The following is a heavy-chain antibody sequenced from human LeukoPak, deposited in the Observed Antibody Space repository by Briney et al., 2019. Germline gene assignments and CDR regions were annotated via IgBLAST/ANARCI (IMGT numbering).Heavy chain of an antibody. CDR1: GGSFSGNY. V-gene: IGHV4-34*01. J-gene: IGHJ4*02. D-gene: IGHD2-21*01. CDR2: SSPTGDIT. CDR3: ARVPDFIARPCDS. Sequence: SETLSLTCAVYGGSFSGNYWTSIRQTPGRGLEWIGESSPTGDITGYNSSLRGRATISVDSSKKQFSLKLTSVTAADTGVYYCARVPDFIARPCDSWGPGTLVTVSS.